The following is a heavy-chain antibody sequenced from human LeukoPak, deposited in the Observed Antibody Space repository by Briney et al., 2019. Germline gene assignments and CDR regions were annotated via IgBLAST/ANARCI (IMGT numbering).Heavy chain of an antibody. CDR3: ASHPNYYDSSGYYYFDY. V-gene: IGHV1-69*05. CDR2: IIPILGTA. Sequence: ASVKVSCKASGGTFSSYAISWVRQAPGQGLEWMGGIIPILGTANYAQKFQGRVTITTDESTSTAYMELSSLRSEDTAVYYCASHPNYYDSSGYYYFDYWGQGTLVTVSS. D-gene: IGHD3-22*01. CDR1: GGTFSSYA. J-gene: IGHJ4*02.